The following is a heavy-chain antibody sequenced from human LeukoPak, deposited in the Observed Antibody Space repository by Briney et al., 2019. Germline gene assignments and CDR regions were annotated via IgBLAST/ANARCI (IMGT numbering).Heavy chain of an antibody. D-gene: IGHD3-22*01. CDR2: IYHSGST. Sequence: SQTLSLTCTVSIDSISSGDYYWSWIRQPPGKGLEWIGSIYHSGSTYYNPSLKSRVTISVDTSKNQFSLKLSSVTAADTAVYYCARVPMIVVAPFDYWGQGTLVTVSS. V-gene: IGHV4-38-2*02. J-gene: IGHJ4*02. CDR1: IDSISSGDYY. CDR3: ARVPMIVVAPFDY.